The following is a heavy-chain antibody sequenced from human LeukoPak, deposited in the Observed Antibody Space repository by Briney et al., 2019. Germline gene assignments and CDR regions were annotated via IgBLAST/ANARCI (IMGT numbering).Heavy chain of an antibody. CDR1: GFTFGDFA. J-gene: IGHJ3*02. D-gene: IGHD2/OR15-2a*01. Sequence: PGGSLRLSCASSGFTFGDFAMHWVRQAPGKGLEWVAGLGWNGGSIGYADSVKGRFTISRDNARNMLFLQMNSLRPEDSAVYYCARDDVSPQAFDIWGQGTMVTVSS. CDR3: ARDDVSPQAFDI. V-gene: IGHV3-9*01. CDR2: LGWNGGSI.